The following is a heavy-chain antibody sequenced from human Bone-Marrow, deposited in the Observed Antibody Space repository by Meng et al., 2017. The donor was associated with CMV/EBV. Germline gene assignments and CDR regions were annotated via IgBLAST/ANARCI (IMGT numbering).Heavy chain of an antibody. D-gene: IGHD3-10*01. Sequence: TCAVYGGSFGGYYWSWIRQPPGKGLEWIGEINHSGSTNYNPSLKSRVTISVDTSKNQFSLKLSSVTAADTAVYYCARGRGMVRGVITYWGQGTLVTVSS. CDR3: ARGRGMVRGVITY. CDR1: GGSFGGYY. V-gene: IGHV4-34*01. J-gene: IGHJ4*02. CDR2: INHSGST.